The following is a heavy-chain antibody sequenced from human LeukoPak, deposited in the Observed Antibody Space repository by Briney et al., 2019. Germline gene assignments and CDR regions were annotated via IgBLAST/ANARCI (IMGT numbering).Heavy chain of an antibody. V-gene: IGHV1-18*01. D-gene: IGHD3-10*01. CDR3: ARDLSKETITMVRGGIGY. CDR2: ISAYNGNT. J-gene: IGHJ4*02. CDR1: GYTFTSYG. Sequence: ASVKVSCKASGYTFTSYGISWVRQALGQGLEWMGWISAYNGNTNYAQKLQGRVTMTTDASTSTAYMELRSLRSDDTAVYYCARDLSKETITMVRGGIGYWGQGTLVTVSS.